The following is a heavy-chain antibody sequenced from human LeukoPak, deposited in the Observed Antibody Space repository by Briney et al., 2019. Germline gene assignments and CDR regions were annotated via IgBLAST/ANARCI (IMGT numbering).Heavy chain of an antibody. CDR2: IMWRSGST. J-gene: IGHJ6*02. CDR3: TKDLTPGGADV. CDR1: GFTSDDHA. D-gene: IGHD3-10*01. V-gene: IGHV3-9*02. Sequence: GGSLRLSCAVSGFTSDDHAMHWVRQASGKGLEWVAGIMWRSGSTGYGDSVKGRFTISRDNAKKSPYLQMNGLRVEDTAFYYCTKDLTPGGADVWGQGTTVTVSS.